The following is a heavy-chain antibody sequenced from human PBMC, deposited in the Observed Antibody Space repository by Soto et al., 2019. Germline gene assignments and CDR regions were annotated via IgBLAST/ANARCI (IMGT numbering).Heavy chain of an antibody. CDR2: ISTSSSTI. J-gene: IGHJ4*02. V-gene: IGHV3-48*01. D-gene: IGHD4-17*01. CDR3: AGDHYATFFDY. CDR1: GFTFSGHT. Sequence: DVQLVESGGGLVQPGGTLRLSCAASGFTFSGHTMNWVRQAPGKGLEWVSCISTSSSTIYYADSVKGRFTISRDNAKNSLYLQMNSLRAEDTAVYYCAGDHYATFFDYWGQGALVTVSS.